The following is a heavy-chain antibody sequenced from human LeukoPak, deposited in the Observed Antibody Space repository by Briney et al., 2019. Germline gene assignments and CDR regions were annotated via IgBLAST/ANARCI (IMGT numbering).Heavy chain of an antibody. V-gene: IGHV1-2*02. Sequence: ASVKVSCKASGYTFTGYYMHWVRQAPGQGLKWMGWINPNSGGTNYAQKLQGRVTMTTDTSTSTAYMELRSLRSDDTAVYYCARDQVAAATHREYAFDIWGQGTMVTVSS. CDR2: INPNSGGT. CDR3: ARDQVAAATHREYAFDI. J-gene: IGHJ3*02. CDR1: GYTFTGYY. D-gene: IGHD6-13*01.